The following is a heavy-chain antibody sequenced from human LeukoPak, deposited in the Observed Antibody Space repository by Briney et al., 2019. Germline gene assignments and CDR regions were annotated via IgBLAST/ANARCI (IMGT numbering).Heavy chain of an antibody. CDR1: GFTFSSYE. V-gene: IGHV3-48*03. CDR3: AREGFTSTWLYYYYYMDV. J-gene: IGHJ6*03. D-gene: IGHD6-13*01. Sequence: PGGSLRLSCAASGFTFSSYEMNWVRQAPGKGLEWVSYISSSGSTKYYADSVKGRFTISRDNSKNGLHLQMNSLRPEDTAIYYCAREGFTSTWLYYYYYMDVWGKGTTVTVSS. CDR2: ISSSGSTK.